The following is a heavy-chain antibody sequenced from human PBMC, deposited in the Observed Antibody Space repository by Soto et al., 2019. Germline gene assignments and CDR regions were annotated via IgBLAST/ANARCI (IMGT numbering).Heavy chain of an antibody. CDR3: ARPSSADSLSDH. D-gene: IGHD2-21*01. Sequence: QLQLQESGPGLVKPSETLSLTCTVSGGSISSSSYYWGWIRQPPGKGLEWIGSIYYSGSTYYNPSPKYRVTISPDQAKNQFPLKLSPLAAAETALYYCARPSSADSLSDHWGQGSLGTLSS. J-gene: IGHJ4*02. CDR2: IYYSGST. V-gene: IGHV4-39*01. CDR1: GGSISSSSYY.